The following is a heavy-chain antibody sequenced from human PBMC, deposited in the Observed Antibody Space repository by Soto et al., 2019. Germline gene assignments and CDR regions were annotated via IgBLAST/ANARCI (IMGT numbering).Heavy chain of an antibody. J-gene: IGHJ6*03. V-gene: IGHV3-48*01. D-gene: IGHD4-4*01. CDR1: GFTFSSYS. CDR2: ISSSSSTI. Sequence: EVQLVESGGGLVQPGGSLRLSCAASGFTFSSYSMNWVRQAPGKGLEWVSYISSSSSTIYYADSVKGRFTISRDNAKNSLYLQMNSLRAEDTAVYYCARATVNTTSYYYYYYYMDVWGKGTTVTVSS. CDR3: ARATVNTTSYYYYYYYMDV.